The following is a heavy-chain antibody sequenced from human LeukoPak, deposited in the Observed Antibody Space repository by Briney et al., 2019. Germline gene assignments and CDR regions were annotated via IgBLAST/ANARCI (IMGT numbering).Heavy chain of an antibody. CDR1: GVTLSTYA. V-gene: IGHV3-23*01. CDR2: ISSSGSGDNT. CDR3: AVTPYSSGYCCDC. D-gene: IGHD3-22*01. Sequence: GGSLRLSCAASGVTLSTYAMSWARQAPGKGLEWVSGISSSGSGDNTYYADSVKGRFTISRDSSKNTLYLQMNSLRAEDTAVYYCAVTPYSSGYCCDCWGQGTLVTVSS. J-gene: IGHJ4*02.